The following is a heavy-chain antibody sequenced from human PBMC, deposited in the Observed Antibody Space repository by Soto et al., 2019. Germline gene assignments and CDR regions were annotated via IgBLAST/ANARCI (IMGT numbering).Heavy chain of an antibody. CDR1: GDSVSSGRYY. J-gene: IGHJ5*02. CDR2: VYYSGFT. V-gene: IGHV4-61*01. D-gene: IGHD3-22*01. CDR3: ARGSHHEGPYYDISGFHNWFDT. Sequence: QVQLQESGPGLAKPSETLSLTCTVSGDSVSSGRYYWSWIRQAPGKRLEWIGFVYYSGFTNYNPSLKSRVTTSVDTSNNQFSLRLYSVTAADTVVYFCARGSHHEGPYYDISGFHNWFDTWGQGTLVNVSS.